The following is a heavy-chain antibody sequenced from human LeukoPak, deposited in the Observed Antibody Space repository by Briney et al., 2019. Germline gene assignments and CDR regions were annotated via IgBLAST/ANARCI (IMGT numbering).Heavy chain of an antibody. D-gene: IGHD1-26*01. CDR2: ISVFGGRT. V-gene: IGHV3-23*01. Sequence: PGGSLRLSCAASGFTFSSYAMSWLPHAPGKRPEWVSSISVFGGRTYQATPVKGRFTIPTENSKTTVYLKINSMSAEDTALYYSGKYIMRATGGDYGGQGTLATVS. CDR1: GFTFSSYA. J-gene: IGHJ4*02. CDR3: GKYIMRATGGDY.